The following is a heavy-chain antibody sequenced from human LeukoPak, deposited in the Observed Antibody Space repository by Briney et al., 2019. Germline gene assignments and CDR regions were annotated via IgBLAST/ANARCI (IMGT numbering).Heavy chain of an antibody. J-gene: IGHJ4*02. V-gene: IGHV1-24*01. CDR3: ATVGLYCSGGRCQSDY. CDR1: GYTLTELS. D-gene: IGHD2-15*01. CDR2: FDPEDGET. Sequence: ASVKVSCKVSGYTLTELSMHWVRQAPGKGLEWMGGFDPEDGETFYAQKFQGRVTMTEDTSTDTAYMELSSLRSEDTAVYYCATVGLYCSGGRCQSDYWGQGTLVTVSS.